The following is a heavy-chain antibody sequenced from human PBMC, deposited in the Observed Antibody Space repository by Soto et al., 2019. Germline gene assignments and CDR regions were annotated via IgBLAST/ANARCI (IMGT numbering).Heavy chain of an antibody. J-gene: IGHJ6*02. CDR3: AREGALLFGGNSDYYSTMDV. CDR2: INHSGST. D-gene: IGHD2-21*02. Sequence: GSLRLSCAASGFTVSSNYMSWVRQPPGKGLEWIGEINHSGSTDYKSSLKSRVTISVDTSKNQFSLKVTSVTAADTAVYYCAREGALLFGGNSDYYSTMDVWGQGTTVTSP. CDR1: GFTVSSNY. V-gene: IGHV4-34*01.